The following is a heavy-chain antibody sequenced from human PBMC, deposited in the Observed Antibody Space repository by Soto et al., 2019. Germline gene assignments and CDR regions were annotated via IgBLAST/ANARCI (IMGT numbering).Heavy chain of an antibody. CDR3: ARDISGYCSSTSCYLGYYYYGMDV. V-gene: IGHV3-33*01. CDR2: IWYDGSNK. Sequence: QVQLVESGGGVVQPGRSLRLSCAASGFTFSSYGMHWVRQAPGKGLEWVAVIWYDGSNKYYADSVKGRFTISRDNSKNTLYLQMNSLRAEDTAVYYCARDISGYCSSTSCYLGYYYYGMDVWGQGTTVTVSS. J-gene: IGHJ6*02. CDR1: GFTFSSYG. D-gene: IGHD2-2*01.